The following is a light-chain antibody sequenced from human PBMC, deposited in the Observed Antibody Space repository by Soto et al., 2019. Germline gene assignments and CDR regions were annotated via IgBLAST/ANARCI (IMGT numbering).Light chain of an antibody. CDR1: TSNIGSNI. Sequence: QSVLSQPPSASGTPGQRVTISCSGRTSNIGSNIVSWYQQLPGTAPKLVIFADNQRPSGVPDRFSGFKSGTSASLAINGLQSEDEADYYCCSYAGSSNWVFGGGTKLTVL. CDR3: CSYAGSSNWV. V-gene: IGLV1-44*01. J-gene: IGLJ3*02. CDR2: ADN.